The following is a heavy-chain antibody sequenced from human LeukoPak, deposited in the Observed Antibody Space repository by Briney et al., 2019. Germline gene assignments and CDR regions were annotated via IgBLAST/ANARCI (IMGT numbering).Heavy chain of an antibody. J-gene: IGHJ4*02. V-gene: IGHV3-30-3*01. CDR1: GFTFSSYA. Sequence: GRSLRLSCAASGFTFSSYAMHWVRQAPGKGLEWVAVISYDGSNKYYADSVKGRFTISRDNSKNTLYLQMNSLRAEDTAVYYCARDFGEMATTNYFDYWGQGTLVTVSS. CDR2: ISYDGSNK. CDR3: ARDFGEMATTNYFDY. D-gene: IGHD5-24*01.